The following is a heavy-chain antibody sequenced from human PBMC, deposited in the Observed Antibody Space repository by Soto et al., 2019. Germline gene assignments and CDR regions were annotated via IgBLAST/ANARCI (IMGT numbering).Heavy chain of an antibody. CDR2: ISSNGDDT. J-gene: IGHJ4*02. CDR1: GFTFSSYV. V-gene: IGHV3-64D*06. D-gene: IGHD6-6*01. CDR3: VKAGRFGQLVPSDY. Sequence: GGSLRLSCSASGFTFSSYVMYWVRQAPGKGLEFVSLISSNGDDTHYADSVKGRFTISRDNSKSTLFLQMSSLRTEDTAVYYCVKAGRFGQLVPSDYWGQGTLVTVSS.